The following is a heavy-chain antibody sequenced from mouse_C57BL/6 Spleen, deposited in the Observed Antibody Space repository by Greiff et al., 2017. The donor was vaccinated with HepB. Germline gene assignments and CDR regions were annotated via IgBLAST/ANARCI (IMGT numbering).Heavy chain of an antibody. D-gene: IGHD2-2*01. Sequence: QVQLQQPGAELVKPGASVKMSCKASGYTFTSYWITWVKQRPGQGLEWIGDIYPGSGSTNYNEKFKSKATLTVDTSSSTAYMQLSSLTSEDSAVYYCAEDMVTTDVTFPFAYWGQGTLVTVSA. V-gene: IGHV1-55*01. CDR2: IYPGSGST. J-gene: IGHJ3*01. CDR3: AEDMVTTDVTFPFAY. CDR1: GYTFTSYW.